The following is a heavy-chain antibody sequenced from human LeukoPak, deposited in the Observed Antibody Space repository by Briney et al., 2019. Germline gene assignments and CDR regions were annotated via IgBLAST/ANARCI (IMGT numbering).Heavy chain of an antibody. CDR3: ARSDGAGGGYYYYGLDV. J-gene: IGHJ6*02. Sequence: GSLRLSCAASGFTFSDYYVNWIRQAPGKGLEWVSYISTSGSTRYYADSVKGRFTISRDNAKNSLYLQMNGLRAEDTAVYYCARSDGAGGGYYYYGLDVWGQGTTVTVSS. V-gene: IGHV3-11*01. CDR2: ISTSGSTR. CDR1: GFTFSDYY. D-gene: IGHD3-16*01.